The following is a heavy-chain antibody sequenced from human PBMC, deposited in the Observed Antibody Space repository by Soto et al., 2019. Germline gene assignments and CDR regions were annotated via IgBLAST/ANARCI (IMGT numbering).Heavy chain of an antibody. Sequence: GGSLRLSCAASGFTFSSYGMHWVRQAPGKGLEWVAVIWYDGSNKYYADSVKGRFTISRDNSKNTLYLQMNSLRAEDTAVYYCARDLSVVTAILDYWGQGTLVTVSS. CDR3: ARDLSVVTAILDY. D-gene: IGHD2-21*02. J-gene: IGHJ4*02. CDR2: IWYDGSNK. CDR1: GFTFSSYG. V-gene: IGHV3-33*01.